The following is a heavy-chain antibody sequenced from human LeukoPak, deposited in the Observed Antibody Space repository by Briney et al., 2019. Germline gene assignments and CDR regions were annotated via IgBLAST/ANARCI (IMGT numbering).Heavy chain of an antibody. CDR2: ISSSSSTI. J-gene: IGHJ6*02. CDR3: ARDRSGSYPETYGMDV. Sequence: GGSLRLSCAASGFTFSSYSMNWVRQAPGKGLEWVSYISSSSSTIYYADSVKGRFTISRDNAKNSLYLQMNSLRAEDTAVYYCARDRSGSYPETYGMDVWGQGTTVTVSS. CDR1: GFTFSSYS. V-gene: IGHV3-48*01. D-gene: IGHD1-26*01.